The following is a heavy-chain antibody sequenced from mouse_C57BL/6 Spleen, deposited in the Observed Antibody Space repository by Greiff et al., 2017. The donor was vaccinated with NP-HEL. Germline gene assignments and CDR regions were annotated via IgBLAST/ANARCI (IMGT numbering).Heavy chain of an antibody. CDR2: IWSGGST. J-gene: IGHJ4*01. CDR1: GFSLTSYG. CDR3: ASYSNYTYYAMDY. D-gene: IGHD2-5*01. V-gene: IGHV2-2*01. Sequence: VQLQQSGPGLVQPSQSLSITCTVSGFSLTSYGVHWVRQSPGEGLEWLGVIWSGGSTDYNAAFISRLSISKDNSKSQVFFKMNSLQADDTAIYYCASYSNYTYYAMDYWGQGTSVTVSS.